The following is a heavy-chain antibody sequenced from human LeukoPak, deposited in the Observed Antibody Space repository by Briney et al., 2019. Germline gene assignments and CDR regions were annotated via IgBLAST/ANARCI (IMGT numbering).Heavy chain of an antibody. J-gene: IGHJ5*02. CDR2: ISGSGGST. CDR1: GFTFSSYA. V-gene: IGHV3-23*01. CDR3: AKVRGVVVPAEPPNWFDP. D-gene: IGHD2-2*01. Sequence: PGGSLRLSCAASGFTFSSYAMSWVRQAPGKGLEWVSAISGSGGSTYYADSVKGRFTISRDNSKNTLYLQMNSLRAEDTAVYYCAKVRGVVVPAEPPNWFDPWGQGTLVTVSS.